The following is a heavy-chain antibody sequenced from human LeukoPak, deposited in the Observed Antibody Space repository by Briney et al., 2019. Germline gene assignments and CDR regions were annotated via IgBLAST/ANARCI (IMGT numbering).Heavy chain of an antibody. V-gene: IGHV3-74*01. D-gene: IGHD6-13*01. CDR2: INSDGGST. J-gene: IGHJ4*02. CDR1: GFTFSSYW. Sequence: PGGSLRLSCAASGFTFSSYWMHWVRQAPGKGLVWVSRINSDGGSTSYADSVKGRFTISRDNSKNTLYLQMNSLRAEDTAVFYCAKDSQGVAAPHYWGQGTLVTVSS. CDR3: AKDSQGVAAPHY.